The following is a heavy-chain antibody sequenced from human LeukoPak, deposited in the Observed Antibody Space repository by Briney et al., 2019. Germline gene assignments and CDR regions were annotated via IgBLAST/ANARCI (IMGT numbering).Heavy chain of an antibody. CDR2: IKQDGSEK. V-gene: IGHV3-7*01. D-gene: IGHD6-19*01. Sequence: SGGSLRLSCAASGFTFSSYWMSWVRQAPGKGLEWVANIKQDGSEKYYVDSVKGRFTISRDNAKNSLYLQMNSLRAEDTAVYYCARDGGRFHYYYGMDVWGQGTTVTVSS. CDR3: ARDGGRFHYYYGMDV. J-gene: IGHJ6*02. CDR1: GFTFSSYW.